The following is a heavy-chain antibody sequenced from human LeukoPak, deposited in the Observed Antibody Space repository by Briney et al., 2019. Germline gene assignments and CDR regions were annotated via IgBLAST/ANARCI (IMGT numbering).Heavy chain of an antibody. CDR3: AKDLDFSLHPGYSSSWYIRISNWFDP. J-gene: IGHJ5*02. V-gene: IGHV3-21*04. Sequence: GGSLRLSCAASGFTFSSYSMTWVRQAPGKGLEWVSSISSSSSYIYYADSVKGRFTISRDNSKNTLYLQMNSLRAEDTAVYYCAKDLDFSLHPGYSSSWYIRISNWFDPWGQGTLVTVSS. D-gene: IGHD6-13*01. CDR2: ISSSSSYI. CDR1: GFTFSSYS.